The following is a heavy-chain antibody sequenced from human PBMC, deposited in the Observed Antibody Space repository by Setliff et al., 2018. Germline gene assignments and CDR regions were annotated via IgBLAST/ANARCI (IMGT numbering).Heavy chain of an antibody. CDR3: ARANRARHYMDV. CDR2: ILLSGDT. CDR1: GHSISSGFS. D-gene: IGHD2-8*01. Sequence: PSETLSLTCAVSGHSISSGFSWVWIRQSPGKGLEWIGRILLSGDTYHNPALNSQVTISADTSKNQFSQNLSSVTAADTAVYYCARANRARHYMDVWGKGTTVTVSS. V-gene: IGHV4-38-2*01. J-gene: IGHJ6*03.